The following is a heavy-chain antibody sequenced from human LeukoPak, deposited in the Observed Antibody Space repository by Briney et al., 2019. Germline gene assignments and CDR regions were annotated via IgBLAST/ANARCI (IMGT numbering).Heavy chain of an antibody. Sequence: ASVKVSCKASGGTFSSYAISWVRQAPGQGLEWMGRILPIFGIANYAQKFQGRVTITADKSTSTAYMELSSLRSEDTAVYYCARDSYDSSGYYPAESDYWGQGTLVTVSS. J-gene: IGHJ4*02. D-gene: IGHD3-22*01. V-gene: IGHV1-69*04. CDR1: GGTFSSYA. CDR3: ARDSYDSSGYYPAESDY. CDR2: ILPIFGIA.